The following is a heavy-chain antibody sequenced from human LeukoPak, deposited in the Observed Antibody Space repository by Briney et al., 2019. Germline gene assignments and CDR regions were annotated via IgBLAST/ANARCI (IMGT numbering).Heavy chain of an antibody. CDR1: GFTFSNAW. D-gene: IGHD1-26*01. Sequence: GGSLRLSCAASGFTFSNAWMSWVRQGPGKGLEWLSYIGTSGSSIYYADSVKGRFTISRDNGKRSLYLQMNSVRGEDTGVYFCARDKGATSAFDIWGQGTMVTVSS. J-gene: IGHJ3*02. CDR3: ARDKGATSAFDI. V-gene: IGHV3-11*04. CDR2: IGTSGSSI.